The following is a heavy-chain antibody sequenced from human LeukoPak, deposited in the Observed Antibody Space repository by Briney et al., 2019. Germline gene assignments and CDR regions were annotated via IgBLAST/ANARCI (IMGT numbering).Heavy chain of an antibody. CDR2: IKPDGSEK. J-gene: IGHJ4*02. V-gene: IGHV3-7*01. D-gene: IGHD4-23*01. CDR1: GFTVSSNY. Sequence: GGSLRLSCAASGFTVSSNYMSWVRQAPGKGLEWVAKIKPDGSEKYYVDSVKGRFTISRDNAKNSLYLQMNSLRAEDTAVYYCARDSDDYGGNSDYWGQGTLVTVSS. CDR3: ARDSDDYGGNSDY.